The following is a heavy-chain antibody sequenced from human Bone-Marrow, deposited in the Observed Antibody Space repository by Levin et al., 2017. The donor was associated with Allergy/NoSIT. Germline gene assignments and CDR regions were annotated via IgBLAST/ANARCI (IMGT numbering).Heavy chain of an antibody. D-gene: IGHD2-15*01. CDR1: GFTFSDAW. V-gene: IGHV3-15*01. CDR2: IKPKTDGGTT. CDR3: TTAILTVGDIVVVVADTYYFDY. J-gene: IGHJ4*02. Sequence: GESLKISCEASGFTFSDAWMSWVRQAPGKGLEWVGRIKPKTDGGTTDYAAPVKGRFSISRDDSKNTLYLQMNTLKTEDTAVYYCTTAILTVGDIVVVVADTYYFDYWGQGTLVTVSS.